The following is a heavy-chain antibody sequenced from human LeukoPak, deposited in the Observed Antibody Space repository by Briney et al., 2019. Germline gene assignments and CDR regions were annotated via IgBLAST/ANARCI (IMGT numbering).Heavy chain of an antibody. D-gene: IGHD1-26*01. CDR1: GFSFSSYS. Sequence: GGSLRLSCVASGFSFSSYSMNWVRQAPGKGLEWVSYVSFSSRTIYYADSVKGRFTISRNNAANSLYLQMNSLRDEDTGVYFCARDLWETYYYGMDVWGQGTTVTVSS. V-gene: IGHV3-48*02. J-gene: IGHJ6*02. CDR2: VSFSSRTI. CDR3: ARDLWETYYYGMDV.